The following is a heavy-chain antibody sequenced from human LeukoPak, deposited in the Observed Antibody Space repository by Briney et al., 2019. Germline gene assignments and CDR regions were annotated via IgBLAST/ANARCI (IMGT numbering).Heavy chain of an antibody. V-gene: IGHV5-51*01. J-gene: IGHJ4*02. CDR1: GYSFTSYW. D-gene: IGHD5-24*01. CDR3: ARAEGREPVDY. Sequence: GESLRISCKGSGYSFTSYWIGWVRQMPRKGLERMGIIYAGDSDTRYSLSFQGQVTISADKSISTAYLQWSSLKASDTAMYYCARAEGREPVDYWGQGTLVTVSS. CDR2: IYAGDSDT.